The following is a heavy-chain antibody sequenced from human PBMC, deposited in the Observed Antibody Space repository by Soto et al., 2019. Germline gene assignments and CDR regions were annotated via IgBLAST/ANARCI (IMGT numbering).Heavy chain of an antibody. J-gene: IGHJ3*02. CDR2: IYPGDSDT. CDR3: ARHGSSGKYYDFWSGPDAFDI. D-gene: IGHD3-3*01. V-gene: IGHV5-51*01. Sequence: GESLKISCKGSGYSFTSYWIGWVRQMPGKGLEWMGIIYPGDSDTRYSPSFQGQVTISADKSISTAYLQWSSLKASDTAMYYCARHGSSGKYYDFWSGPDAFDIWGQGTMVNVS. CDR1: GYSFTSYW.